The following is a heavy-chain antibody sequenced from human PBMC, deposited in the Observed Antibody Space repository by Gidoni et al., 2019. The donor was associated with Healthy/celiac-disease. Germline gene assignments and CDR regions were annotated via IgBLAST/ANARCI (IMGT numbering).Heavy chain of an antibody. CDR3: ARAWAPGVDDCRGYAY. CDR2: INAGNGNP. J-gene: IGHJ4*02. D-gene: IGHD3-22*01. Sequence: QVQLVQSGAEVKKPGASVKVSCTESGYTLTSYAMHWVRQAPGQRLEWMGWINAGNGNPKSSQKFPGSVTITRDTPASTAYMALSSLRSEDPAVSYCARAWAPGVDDCRGYAYWGQGTLVPVSS. CDR1: GYTLTSYA. V-gene: IGHV1-3*01.